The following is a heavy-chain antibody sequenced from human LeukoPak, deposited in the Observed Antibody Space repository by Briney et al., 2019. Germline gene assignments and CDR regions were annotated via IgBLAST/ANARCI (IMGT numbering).Heavy chain of an antibody. CDR2: ISGSGGST. Sequence: GGSLRLSCAASGFTFSSYAMSWVRQAPGKGLEWVSAISGSGGSTYYADSVKGRFTISRDNSKNTLHLQMNSLRAEDTAVYSCARASGPFDYWGQGTLVTVSS. D-gene: IGHD3-10*01. CDR1: GFTFSSYA. V-gene: IGHV3-23*01. J-gene: IGHJ4*02. CDR3: ARASGPFDY.